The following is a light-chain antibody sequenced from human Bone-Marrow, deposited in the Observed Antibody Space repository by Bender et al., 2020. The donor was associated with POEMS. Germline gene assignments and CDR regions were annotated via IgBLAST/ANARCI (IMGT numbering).Light chain of an antibody. J-gene: IGLJ3*02. CDR1: TTDVEAFTD. Sequence: QSALTQPASVSGSPGQSITISCTVPTTDVEAFTDVSWYQQHPGTAPKLIICETSVRPSGFSSRFSGSKSQGTASLTISGLQADDEAVYFCSSYTENDTLFGGGTSLTVL. CDR3: SSYTENDTL. V-gene: IGLV2-23*01. CDR2: ETS.